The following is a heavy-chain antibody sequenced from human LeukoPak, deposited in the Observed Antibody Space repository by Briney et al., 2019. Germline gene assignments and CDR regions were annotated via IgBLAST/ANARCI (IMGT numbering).Heavy chain of an antibody. CDR3: AKESTFGGVIGRSFFDY. D-gene: IGHD3-16*02. CDR2: ISGSGGST. CDR1: GFTFSSYA. J-gene: IGHJ4*02. V-gene: IGHV3-23*01. Sequence: PGGSLRLSCAASGFTFSSYAMSWVRQAPGKGLEWVSAISGSGGSTYYADSVKGRFTISRDNSKNTLYLRMNSLRAEDTAVYYCAKESTFGGVIGRSFFDYWGQGTLVTVSS.